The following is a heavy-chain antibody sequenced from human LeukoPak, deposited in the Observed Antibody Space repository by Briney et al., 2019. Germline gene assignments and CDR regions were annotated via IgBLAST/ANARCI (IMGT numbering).Heavy chain of an antibody. CDR2: IIPMFGTA. D-gene: IGHD2-2*01. J-gene: IGHJ4*02. CDR3: ASGTTDIVVVPATLRNYYFDY. V-gene: IGHV1-69*06. CDR1: GGTFSSYE. Sequence: SVKVSCKASGGTFSSYEISWVRQAPGQGLEWMGGIIPMFGTAKYAQKFQGRVTITADKSTGTAYMELSSLRSEDTAVYYCASGTTDIVVVPATLRNYYFDYWGQGTLVTVSS.